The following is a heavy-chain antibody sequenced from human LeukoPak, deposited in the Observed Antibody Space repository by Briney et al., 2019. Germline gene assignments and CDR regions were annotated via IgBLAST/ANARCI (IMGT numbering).Heavy chain of an antibody. CDR1: GLTFSSSW. V-gene: IGHV3-74*01. Sequence: PGGALRHSCAASGLTFSSSWMYWVRQAPGKGLVWVSRINSDESITTYADSVKGRFTISRDNAKNTLYLQMNSLRAEDTAVYYCARGLVPGFLDHWGQGTPVTVSS. J-gene: IGHJ4*02. CDR2: INSDESIT. CDR3: ARGLVPGFLDH. D-gene: IGHD4-11*01.